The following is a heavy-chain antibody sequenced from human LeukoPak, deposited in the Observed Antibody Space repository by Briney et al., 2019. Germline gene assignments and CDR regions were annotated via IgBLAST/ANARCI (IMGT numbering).Heavy chain of an antibody. CDR2: IRSSSSYI. J-gene: IGHJ4*02. D-gene: IGHD5-18*01. V-gene: IGHV3-21*01. Sequence: GGSLRLSCAPPGFTSSGYSRKWVRQAPGKGLGWVSSIRSSSSYIYYADSVKGRFTISRDNAKNSLYLQMNSLRAEDTAVYYCARERSAMVTGFDYWGQGTLVTVSS. CDR3: ARERSAMVTGFDY. CDR1: GFTSSGYS.